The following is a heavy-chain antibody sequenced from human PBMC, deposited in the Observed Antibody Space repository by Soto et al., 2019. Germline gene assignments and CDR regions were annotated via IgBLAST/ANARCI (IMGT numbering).Heavy chain of an antibody. D-gene: IGHD3-22*01. V-gene: IGHV1-46*01. CDR1: GYTFTSYY. Sequence: ASVKVSCKASGYTFTSYYMHWVRQAPGQGLEWMGIINPSGGSTSYAQKFQGRVTMTRDTSTSTVYMELSSLRSEDTAVYYCARASDSSGYYYVGRAFDIWGQGTMVTVSS. CDR3: ARASDSSGYYYVGRAFDI. CDR2: INPSGGST. J-gene: IGHJ3*02.